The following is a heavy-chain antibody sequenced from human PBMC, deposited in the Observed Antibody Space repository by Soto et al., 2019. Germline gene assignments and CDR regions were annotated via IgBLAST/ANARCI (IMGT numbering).Heavy chain of an antibody. CDR1: GYTFTSYA. D-gene: IGHD3-10*01. CDR3: ARGTMVRGVASDYYYYYMDV. V-gene: IGHV1-3*01. J-gene: IGHJ6*03. Sequence: ASVKVSCKASGYTFTSYAMHWVRQAPGQRLEWMGWINAGNGNTKYSQKFQGRVTITRDTSASTAYMELSSLRSEDTSVYYCARGTMVRGVASDYYYYYMDVWGKGTTVTVSS. CDR2: INAGNGNT.